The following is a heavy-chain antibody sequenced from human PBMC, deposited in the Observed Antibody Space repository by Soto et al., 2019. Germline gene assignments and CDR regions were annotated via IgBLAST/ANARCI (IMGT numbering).Heavy chain of an antibody. D-gene: IGHD4-17*01. Sequence: QVQLQESGPGLVKPSETLSLTCTVSGGSISSYYWTWIRQPPGKRLEWIGYVYYSGSTNYNPSLKSRVTISVDMSKNQFSLKVSSVTAADTAAYYCARDTVTTSDDAFDIWGQGTMVTVSS. CDR1: GGSISSYY. J-gene: IGHJ3*02. CDR2: VYYSGST. V-gene: IGHV4-59*01. CDR3: ARDTVTTSDDAFDI.